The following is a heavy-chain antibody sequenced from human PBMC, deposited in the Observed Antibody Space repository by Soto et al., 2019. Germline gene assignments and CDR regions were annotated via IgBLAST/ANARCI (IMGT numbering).Heavy chain of an antibody. J-gene: IGHJ6*02. Sequence: QVQLVESGGGVVQPGGSLRLSCTTSGFTFNTYGMHWVRQAPGKGLEWVAIIWYDGSNKYYADSVKGRFTISRDNSKNSLYLQMNSLRAEDTALYYCARRECTGAYCYSWPFNYGVDVWGQGTTVTVSS. D-gene: IGHD2-21*02. CDR2: IWYDGSNK. CDR3: ARRECTGAYCYSWPFNYGVDV. V-gene: IGHV3-33*08. CDR1: GFTFNTYG.